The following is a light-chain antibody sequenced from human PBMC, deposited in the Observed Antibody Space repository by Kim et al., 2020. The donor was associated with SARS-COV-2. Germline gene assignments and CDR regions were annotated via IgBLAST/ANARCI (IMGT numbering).Light chain of an antibody. Sequence: GQAITISCTGTSSDVGSYNLVSWYQQHPGKAPKLMIYEGSKRPSGVSNRFSGSKSGNTASLTISGLQAEDEADYYCCSYAGSSTWVFGGGTKLTVL. CDR2: EGS. J-gene: IGLJ3*02. CDR1: SSDVGSYNL. CDR3: CSYAGSSTWV. V-gene: IGLV2-23*01.